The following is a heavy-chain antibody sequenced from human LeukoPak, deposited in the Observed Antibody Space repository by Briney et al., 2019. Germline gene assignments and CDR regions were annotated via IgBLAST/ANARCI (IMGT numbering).Heavy chain of an antibody. CDR1: GFTFSSYW. Sequence: PGGPLRLSCAASGFTFSSYWMSWVRQAPGKGLEWVANIKQDGSEKYYVDSVKGRFTISRDNAKNSLYLQMNSLRAEDTAVYYCARINWGVYYYGMDVWGKGTTVTVSS. D-gene: IGHD7-27*01. J-gene: IGHJ6*04. CDR3: ARINWGVYYYGMDV. V-gene: IGHV3-7*03. CDR2: IKQDGSEK.